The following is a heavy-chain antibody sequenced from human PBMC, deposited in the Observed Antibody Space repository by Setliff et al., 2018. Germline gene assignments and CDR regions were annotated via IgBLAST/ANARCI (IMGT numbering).Heavy chain of an antibody. Sequence: RLSCAVSGFTFSTYTMNWVRQAPGKGLEWVSSISSNSYYIYYADSVKGRFTISRDNAKNSLSLQLNNLRAEDTAVYYCVRDGGILTGTTGDYWGQGILVTVSS. CDR3: VRDGGILTGTTGDY. J-gene: IGHJ4*02. D-gene: IGHD1-7*01. CDR1: GFTFSTYT. CDR2: ISSNSYYI. V-gene: IGHV3-21*01.